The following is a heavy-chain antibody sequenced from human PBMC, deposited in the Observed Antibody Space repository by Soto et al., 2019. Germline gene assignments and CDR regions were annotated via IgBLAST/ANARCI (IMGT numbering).Heavy chain of an antibody. CDR2: ISSSASTS. Sequence: GWALRLSCAASGFTFSGYDMNWVRQAPGKGLEWLSYISSSASTSNYAGSVKGRFTISRDNAKNSLYLQMNSLRVEDTAVYYCAKEATNINNFDYWGQGTPVTVSS. V-gene: IGHV3-48*03. D-gene: IGHD1-26*01. J-gene: IGHJ4*02. CDR1: GFTFSGYD. CDR3: AKEATNINNFDY.